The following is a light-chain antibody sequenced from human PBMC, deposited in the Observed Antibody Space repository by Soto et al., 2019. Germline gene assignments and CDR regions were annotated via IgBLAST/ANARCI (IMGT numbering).Light chain of an antibody. V-gene: IGLV2-23*01. J-gene: IGLJ3*02. CDR1: SSDVGSYNP. CDR3: CSYAGSNNWV. CDR2: EGS. Sequence: HSALTQPASVSGSPGQSITISCTGTSSDVGSYNPVSWYQQHPGKAPKLMIYEGSKRPSGVSNRFSGSKSGNTASLTISGLQAEDESDYFCCSYAGSNNWVFGGGTKLTVL.